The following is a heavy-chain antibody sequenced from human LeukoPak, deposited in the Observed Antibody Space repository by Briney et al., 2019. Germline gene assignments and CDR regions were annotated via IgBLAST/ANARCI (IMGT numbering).Heavy chain of an antibody. Sequence: PGGSLRLSCAASRFTLSSYAMSWVRQAPGKGLEWVSAISGSGGSTYYADSVKGRFTISRDNSKNTLYVQMNSLRAEDTAVYYCALGLRYCSSTSCYPYAFDIWGQGTMVTVSS. CDR2: ISGSGGST. J-gene: IGHJ3*02. V-gene: IGHV3-23*01. CDR1: RFTLSSYA. D-gene: IGHD2-2*01. CDR3: ALGLRYCSSTSCYPYAFDI.